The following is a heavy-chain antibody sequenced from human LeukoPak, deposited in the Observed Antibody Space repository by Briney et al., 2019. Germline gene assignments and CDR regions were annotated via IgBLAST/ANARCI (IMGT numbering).Heavy chain of an antibody. CDR3: ARITYYDFWSGYYNLGHYFDY. CDR2: IYYSGST. V-gene: IGHV4-39*01. J-gene: IGHJ4*02. CDR1: GGSISSSSYY. D-gene: IGHD3-3*01. Sequence: SETLSLTSTVSGGSISSSSYYWGWIRQPPGKGLEWTGSIYYSGSTYYNPSLKSRVTISVDTSMNQFSLKLSSVTAADTAVYYCARITYYDFWSGYYNLGHYFDYWGQGTLVTVSS.